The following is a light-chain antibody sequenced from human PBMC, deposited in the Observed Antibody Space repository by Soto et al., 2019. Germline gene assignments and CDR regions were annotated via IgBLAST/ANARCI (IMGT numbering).Light chain of an antibody. CDR2: DVN. J-gene: IGLJ2*01. CDR3: PSSVSGSCHVV. V-gene: IGLV2-14*01. CDR1: SSDIGGYDY. Sequence: QSALTQPASVSGSPGQSITLSCTGTSSDIGGYDYVSWYQRHPGKAPKLIIYDVNNRPSGVSNRFSGSKSGNTASRTISGLQGEDEVDYYCPSSVSGSCHVVFGGGTELTVL.